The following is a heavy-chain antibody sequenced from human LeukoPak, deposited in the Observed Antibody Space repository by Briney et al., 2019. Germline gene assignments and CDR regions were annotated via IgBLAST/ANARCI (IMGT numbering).Heavy chain of an antibody. Sequence: SETLSLTCAVYGGSFSGYYRSWIRQPPGKGLEWIGEINHSGSTNYNPSLKSRVTISVDTSKNQFSLKLSSVTAADTAVYYCAGGVGATQLDYWGQGTLVTVSS. J-gene: IGHJ4*02. CDR2: INHSGST. CDR1: GGSFSGYY. D-gene: IGHD1-26*01. CDR3: AGGVGATQLDY. V-gene: IGHV4-34*01.